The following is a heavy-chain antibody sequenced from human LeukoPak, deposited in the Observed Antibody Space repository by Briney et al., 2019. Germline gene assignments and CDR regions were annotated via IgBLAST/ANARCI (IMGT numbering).Heavy chain of an antibody. J-gene: IGHJ4*02. CDR1: GSTFSSYW. CDR2: IKQDGSEK. Sequence: PGGSLRLSCAASGSTFSSYWMSWVRQAPGKGLEWVANIKQDGSEKYYVDSVKGRFTISRDNAKNSLYLQMNSLRAEDTAVYYCARAAWAYFDYWGQGTLVTDSS. CDR3: ARAAWAYFDY. D-gene: IGHD1-26*01. V-gene: IGHV3-7*05.